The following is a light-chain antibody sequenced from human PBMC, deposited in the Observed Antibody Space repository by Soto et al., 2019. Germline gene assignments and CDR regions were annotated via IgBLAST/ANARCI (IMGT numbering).Light chain of an antibody. CDR3: QQRSNWRET. CDR2: DAS. CDR1: QSVSSY. J-gene: IGKJ2*01. V-gene: IGKV3-11*01. Sequence: EIVLTQSPATLSLSPGERATLSCRASQSVSSYLAWYQQKPGQAPRLLIYDASTRATTIPDRFSGSGSGTDFTLTISSLEPEDFAVYYCQQRSNWRETFGQGTKLEIK.